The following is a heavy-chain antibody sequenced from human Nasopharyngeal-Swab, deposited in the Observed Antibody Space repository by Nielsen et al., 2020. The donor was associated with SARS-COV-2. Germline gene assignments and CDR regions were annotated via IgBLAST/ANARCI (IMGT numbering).Heavy chain of an antibody. CDR1: GYTFTSYD. Sequence: ASVKVSCKASGYTFTSYDINWVRQATGQGLEWMGWMNTNSGNTGYAQKFQGRVTMTRNTSISTAYMELSSLRSEDTAVYYCARGMDGVNSGPYYYYYYGMDVWGQGTTVTVSS. D-gene: IGHD4-23*01. V-gene: IGHV1-8*01. CDR3: ARGMDGVNSGPYYYYYYGMDV. J-gene: IGHJ6*02. CDR2: MNTNSGNT.